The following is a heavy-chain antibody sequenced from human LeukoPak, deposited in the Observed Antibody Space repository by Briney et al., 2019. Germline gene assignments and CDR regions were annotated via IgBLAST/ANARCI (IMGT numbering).Heavy chain of an antibody. D-gene: IGHD3-22*01. CDR1: GFTFNNYA. CDR3: SKQYFYDSSGYSSYFEY. J-gene: IGHJ4*02. Sequence: GVSVTLSCAASGFTFNNYAMIWLRPAPGEGLEGVSATSGSGGSSDYADSVKVRITIYRDTSKNTLYLQMNTLRAEDRAVNYCSKQYFYDSSGYSSYFEYGGQGALVTVSS. V-gene: IGHV3-23*01. CDR2: TSGSGGSS.